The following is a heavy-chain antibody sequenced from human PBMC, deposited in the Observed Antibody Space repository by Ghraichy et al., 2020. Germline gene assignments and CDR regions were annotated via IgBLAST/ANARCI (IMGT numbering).Heavy chain of an antibody. V-gene: IGHV4-34*01. J-gene: IGHJ3*01. D-gene: IGHD2/OR15-2a*01. CDR3: ARHGILSRRAYDV. Sequence: SETLSLTCAVYGGSLSDYYWTWIRQPPGEGLEWIGEISHSGTPNYNPSLKSRVTMSVDTPKSQFSLRLRSVTAADTATYFCARHGILSRRAYDVWGQGTMVTVSS. CDR1: GGSLSDYY. CDR2: ISHSGTP.